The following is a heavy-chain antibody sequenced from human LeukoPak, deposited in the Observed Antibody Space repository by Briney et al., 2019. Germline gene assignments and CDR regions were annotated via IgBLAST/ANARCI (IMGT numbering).Heavy chain of an antibody. J-gene: IGHJ4*02. V-gene: IGHV3-21*01. Sequence: GGSLRLSCAASGFPFSSYSMNWVRQAPGKGLEWVSSISSSSSYIYYADSVKGRFTISRDNAKNSLYLQMNSLRAEDTAVYYCARASYSSSSPSPIDYWGQGTLVTVSS. CDR2: ISSSSSYI. CDR1: GFPFSSYS. D-gene: IGHD6-6*01. CDR3: ARASYSSSSPSPIDY.